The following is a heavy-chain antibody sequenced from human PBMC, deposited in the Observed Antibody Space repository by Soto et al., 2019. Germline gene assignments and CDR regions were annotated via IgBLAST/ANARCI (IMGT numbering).Heavy chain of an antibody. CDR1: GFMFSSYA. CDR3: TKTFFSGSGTYRGWFDP. V-gene: IGHV3-23*01. Sequence: EVQVLESGGGLVQPGGSLRLSCAASGFMFSSYAMTWVRQAPGMGLEWVSTISGSGDNTYYADSVKDRFTISRDNSKNTLYLQMNSLRAEDTGVYYCTKTFFSGSGTYRGWFDPWGQGTLVIVSS. D-gene: IGHD3-10*01. J-gene: IGHJ5*02. CDR2: ISGSGDNT.